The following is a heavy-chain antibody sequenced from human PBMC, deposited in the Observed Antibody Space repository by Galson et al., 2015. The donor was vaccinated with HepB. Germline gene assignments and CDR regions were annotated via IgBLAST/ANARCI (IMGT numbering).Heavy chain of an antibody. CDR2: IYPGDSDT. CDR1: GYSFTSYW. V-gene: IGHV5-51*03. CDR3: ASLNCSSTSCNGVGAFDI. D-gene: IGHD2-2*01. Sequence: QSGAEVKKPGESLKISCKGSGYSFTSYWIGWVRQMPGKGLEWMGIIYPGDSDTRYSPSFQGQVTISADKSISTAYLQWSSLKASDTAMYYCASLNCSSTSCNGVGAFDIWGQGTMVTVSS. J-gene: IGHJ3*02.